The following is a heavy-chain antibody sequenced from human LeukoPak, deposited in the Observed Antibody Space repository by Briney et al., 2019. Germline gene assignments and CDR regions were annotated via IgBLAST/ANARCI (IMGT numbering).Heavy chain of an antibody. J-gene: IGHJ4*02. CDR1: GGTFSSYA. Sequence: ASVKVSCKASGGTFSSYAISWVRQAPGQGLEWMGGIIPIFGTANYAQKFQGRVTITADESTSTAYMELSGLRSEDTAVYYCARDSLERDSWSATHDYWGQGTLVTVSS. D-gene: IGHD6-13*01. CDR3: ARDSLERDSWSATHDY. CDR2: IIPIFGTA. V-gene: IGHV1-69*13.